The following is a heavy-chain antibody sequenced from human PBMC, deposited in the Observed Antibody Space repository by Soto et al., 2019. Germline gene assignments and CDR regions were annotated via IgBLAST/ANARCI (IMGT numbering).Heavy chain of an antibody. CDR2: IYHSGST. CDR3: ARGSGIYGMDV. D-gene: IGHD3-10*01. V-gene: IGHV4-4*02. CDR1: GGSISSSNW. Sequence: QVQLQESGPGLVKPSGTLSLTCAVSGGSISSSNWWSWVRQPPGKGLEWIGEIYHSGSTNYHPSLKSRVTLSVDKSKNQLSLKLSSVTGPDTAVYYTARGSGIYGMDVWGQGTTVTVSS. J-gene: IGHJ6*02.